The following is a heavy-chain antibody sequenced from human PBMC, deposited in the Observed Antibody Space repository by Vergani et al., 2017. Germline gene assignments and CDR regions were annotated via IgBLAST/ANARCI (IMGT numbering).Heavy chain of an antibody. V-gene: IGHV4-61*02. CDR2: IYTSGST. D-gene: IGHD2-2*01. J-gene: IGHJ3*02. CDR3: ARLDVEYCSSTSCYGAFDI. CDR1: GGSISSGSYY. Sequence: QVQLQESGPGLVKPSQTLSLTCTVSGGSISSGSYYWSWIRQPAGKGLEWIGRIYTSGSTNYNPSLKSRVTISVDTSKKQFSLKLSSVTAADTAVYYCARLDVEYCSSTSCYGAFDIWGQGTMVTVSS.